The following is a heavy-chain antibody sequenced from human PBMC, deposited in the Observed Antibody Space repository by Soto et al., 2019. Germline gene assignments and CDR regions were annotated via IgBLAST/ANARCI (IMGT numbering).Heavy chain of an antibody. CDR3: ARSPQYYTPGSSPFDY. Sequence: SDTLSLTCVVSSYVIESGHYWGWVRQPPGKGLEWVGSIYDSGTTYYNPSLRSRVTISADTSKDQFSLSLTSVTAADTAVYYCARSPQYYTPGSSPFDYCGPGTMVTVS. J-gene: IGHJ4*03. CDR2: IYDSGTT. CDR1: SYVIESGHY. D-gene: IGHD3-3*01. V-gene: IGHV4-38-2*01.